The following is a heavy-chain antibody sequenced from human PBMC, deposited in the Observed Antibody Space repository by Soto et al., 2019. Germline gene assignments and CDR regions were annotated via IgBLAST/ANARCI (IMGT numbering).Heavy chain of an antibody. Sequence: SVKVSCKASGGTFSRYTINWARQAPGQGLEWMGRIIPIVAIPNYTQKFQGRVTLTADKSSTTAYMELSSLRSEDTAVYFCARDRVKRGNSFYYGMDVWGQGTTVTVSS. V-gene: IGHV1-69*04. CDR2: IIPIVAIP. D-gene: IGHD6-6*01. J-gene: IGHJ6*02. CDR1: GGTFSRYT. CDR3: ARDRVKRGNSFYYGMDV.